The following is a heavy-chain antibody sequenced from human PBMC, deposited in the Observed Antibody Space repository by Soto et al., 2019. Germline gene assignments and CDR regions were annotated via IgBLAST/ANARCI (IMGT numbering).Heavy chain of an antibody. D-gene: IGHD3-10*01. CDR2: ISSSGSTI. CDR1: GFTFSSYE. J-gene: IGHJ4*02. V-gene: IGHV3-48*03. Sequence: GGSLRLSCAASGFTFSSYEMNWVRQAPGKGLEWVSFISSSGSTIYYADSVKGRFTISRDNAKNSLYLQMNSLRAEVTAVYYCVYGYYFDYWGQGTLVTVSS. CDR3: VYGYYFDY.